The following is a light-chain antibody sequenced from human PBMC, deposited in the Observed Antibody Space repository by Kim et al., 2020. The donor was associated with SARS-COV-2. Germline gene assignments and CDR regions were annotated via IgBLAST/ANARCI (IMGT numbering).Light chain of an antibody. CDR3: QQYDDLPYT. CDR2: EAS. CDR1: QGISNY. J-gene: IGKJ2*01. V-gene: IGKV1-33*01. Sequence: DIQMTQSPSSLSASVGDRVTITCQASQGISNYLNWYQQKPGKAPKLLINEASILQTGVTSRFSGSGSGTDFTFTISSLRPEDIGTYYCQQYDDLPYTFGQGTKLEI.